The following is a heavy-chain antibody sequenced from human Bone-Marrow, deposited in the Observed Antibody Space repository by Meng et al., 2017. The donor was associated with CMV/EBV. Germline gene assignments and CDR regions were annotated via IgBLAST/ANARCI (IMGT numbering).Heavy chain of an antibody. CDR1: GGSISSYY. V-gene: IGHV4-59*01. CDR3: ARGLPYNWNLEGNRFDP. Sequence: SGGSISSYYWSWIRQPPGKGLEWIGYSYYSGSTNYNPSLKSRVTISVDTSKNQFSLKLSSVTAADTAVYYCARGLPYNWNLEGNRFDPWGQGTLVTVSS. D-gene: IGHD1-20*01. J-gene: IGHJ5*02. CDR2: SYYSGST.